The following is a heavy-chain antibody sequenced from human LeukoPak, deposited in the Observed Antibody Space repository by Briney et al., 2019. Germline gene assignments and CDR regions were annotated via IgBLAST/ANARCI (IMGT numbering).Heavy chain of an antibody. CDR2: MNPNSGNT. V-gene: IGHV1-8*01. CDR3: ARSSVGARRRIDY. D-gene: IGHD1-26*01. Sequence: ASVKVSCKASGYTFTSYDINWVRQATGQGLEWMGWMNPNSGNTGYAQKFQGRVTMTRSTSINTAYMELNSLTSEDTAVYYCARSSVGARRRIDYWGQGRLVTVSS. CDR1: GYTFTSYD. J-gene: IGHJ4*02.